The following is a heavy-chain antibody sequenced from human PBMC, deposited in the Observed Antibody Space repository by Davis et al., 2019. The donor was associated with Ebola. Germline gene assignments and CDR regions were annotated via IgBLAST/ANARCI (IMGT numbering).Heavy chain of an antibody. V-gene: IGHV3-11*01. CDR3: ARGGDPHHFDH. CDR1: GFTFSSYY. CDR2: IRGSGGPI. J-gene: IGHJ4*02. Sequence: PGGSLRLSCPAPGFTFSSYYMSWIRKAPGKGLEWVSYIRGSGGPIYYADSVKGRFTISRDNAKNALYLEINSLSGEDTAMYYCARGGDPHHFDHWGQGTLLTVSS.